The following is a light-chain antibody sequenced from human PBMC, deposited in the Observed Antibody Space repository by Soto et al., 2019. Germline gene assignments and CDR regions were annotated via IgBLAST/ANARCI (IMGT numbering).Light chain of an antibody. CDR2: AAS. CDR1: QDISNR. CDR3: QQSYSTPPT. V-gene: IGKV1-39*01. Sequence: DIQMTQSPSSLSASVGDRITITCQASQDISNRLNWYHQKPGKAPNLLIYAASSLQGGVPSRFSGSGSGTDFTLTISSLQPEDFATYYCQQSYSTPPTFGQGTKVDIK. J-gene: IGKJ1*01.